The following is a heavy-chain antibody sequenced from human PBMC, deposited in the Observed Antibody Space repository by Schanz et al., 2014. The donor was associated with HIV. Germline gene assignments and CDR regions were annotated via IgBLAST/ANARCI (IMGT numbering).Heavy chain of an antibody. Sequence: VQLVESGGCLVQPCRSLRLSCAASGFTFDDYAMHWVRQAPGKGLEWVSGISWNSGSIGYADSVKDRFTISRDNSKNTLYLQMSGLRADDTAVYYCARTSRIVVPDRDPRLSYLYGMDVWGQGTTVIVSS. CDR2: ISWNSGSI. J-gene: IGHJ6*02. V-gene: IGHV3-9*01. CDR1: GFTFDDYA. CDR3: ARTSRIVVPDRDPRLSYLYGMDV. D-gene: IGHD3-22*01.